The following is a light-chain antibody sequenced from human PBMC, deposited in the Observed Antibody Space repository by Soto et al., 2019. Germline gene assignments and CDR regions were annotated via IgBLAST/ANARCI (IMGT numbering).Light chain of an antibody. V-gene: IGKV3-11*01. CDR2: GAF. J-gene: IGKJ5*01. CDR3: QQRNIWPPVT. Sequence: NVLTQFPGTLSLSPWERATLSCRASQSVSSSYLAWYQQKPGQAPRLLIYGAFNRATGIPARFSGSGSGADFTLTISSLEPEDFAVYYCQQRNIWPPVTFGQGTRLEIK. CDR1: QSVSSSY.